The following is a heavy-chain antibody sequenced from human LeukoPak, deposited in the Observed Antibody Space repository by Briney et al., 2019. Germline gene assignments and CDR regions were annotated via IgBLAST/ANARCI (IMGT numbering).Heavy chain of an antibody. CDR1: GYTFTSYG. J-gene: IGHJ4*02. D-gene: IGHD2-21*02. Sequence: ASVKVSCKASGYTFTSYGISWVRQAPGQGLEWMGWVSAYNGNTNYAQKLQGRVTMTTDTSTSTAYMELRSLRSDDTAVYYCARDVVVVTATHNDYWGQGTLVTVSS. CDR2: VSAYNGNT. CDR3: ARDVVVVTATHNDY. V-gene: IGHV1-18*01.